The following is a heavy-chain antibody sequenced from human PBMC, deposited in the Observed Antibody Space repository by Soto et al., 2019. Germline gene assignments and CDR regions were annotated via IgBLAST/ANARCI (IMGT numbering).Heavy chain of an antibody. V-gene: IGHV3-15*01. CDR2: IKSKTDGGTT. CDR3: TTTHLVATTNDY. D-gene: IGHD5-12*01. CDR1: GFTFSNAW. Sequence: GGSLRLSCAASGFTFSNAWMSWVRQAPGKGLEWVGRIKSKTDGGTTDYAAPVKGRFTISRDDSKNTLYLQMNSLKTEDTAVYYCTTTHLVATTNDYWGQGTLVTVSS. J-gene: IGHJ4*02.